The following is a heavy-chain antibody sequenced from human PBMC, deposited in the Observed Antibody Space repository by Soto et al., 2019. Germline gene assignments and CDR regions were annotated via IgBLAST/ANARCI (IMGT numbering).Heavy chain of an antibody. V-gene: IGHV3-49*03. J-gene: IGHJ4*02. CDR2: IRSKAYGGTT. CDR3: TRVRYCSGGSCYFAVPDFDY. D-gene: IGHD2-15*01. Sequence: PVGSLRLSCTASGFTFGDYAMSWFRQAPGKGLEWVGFIRSKAYGGTTEYAASVKGRFTISRDDSKSIAYLQMNSLKTEDTAVYYCTRVRYCSGGSCYFAVPDFDYWGQGTLVTVSS. CDR1: GFTFGDYA.